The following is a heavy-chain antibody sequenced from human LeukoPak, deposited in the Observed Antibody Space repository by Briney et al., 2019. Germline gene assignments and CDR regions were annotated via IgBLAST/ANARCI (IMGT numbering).Heavy chain of an antibody. CDR2: INHSGSN. CDR1: GGSFSGYY. Sequence: PSETLSLTCAIYGGSFSGYYWSWIRQPPGKGLEWIGEINHSGSNNYKPSLKNLVTISVDTSKNQFSLKLSSVTAAVTAVYYCARVDYDFLSGYSPDQNYYYGMHVWGQGTTVTVSS. J-gene: IGHJ6*02. CDR3: ARVDYDFLSGYSPDQNYYYGMHV. D-gene: IGHD3-3*01. V-gene: IGHV4-34*01.